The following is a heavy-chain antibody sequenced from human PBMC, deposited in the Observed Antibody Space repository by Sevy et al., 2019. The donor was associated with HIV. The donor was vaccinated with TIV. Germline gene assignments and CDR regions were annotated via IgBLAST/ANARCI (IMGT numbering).Heavy chain of an antibody. D-gene: IGHD6-6*01. CDR1: GGIFSSYA. CDR3: AREAYSSSSRFDP. J-gene: IGHJ5*01. V-gene: IGHV1-69*13. Sequence: ASVKVSCKASGGIFSSYAISWVRQAPGQGLEWMGGIIPIFGTANYAQKFQGRVTITADESTSTAYMELSSLRSEDTAVYYCAREAYSSSSRFDPWGQGTLVTVSS. CDR2: IIPIFGTA.